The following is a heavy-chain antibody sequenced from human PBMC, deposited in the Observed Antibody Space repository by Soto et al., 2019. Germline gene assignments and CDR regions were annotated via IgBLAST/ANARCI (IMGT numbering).Heavy chain of an antibody. CDR3: ASSGGPEGDWFDP. CDR1: GASIRRRGYY. J-gene: IGHJ5*02. CDR2: VYYSGST. V-gene: IGHV4-31*03. Sequence: QVLLQEPGPGLVKPSQTLSLTCTVSGASIRRRGYYWSWIRQHPGGGLEWIGFVYYSGSTDYNPSLRGRVTISADTSKNEFTLRLFSVTAANTAMYYCASSGGPEGDWFDPWGQGTLVTVSP. D-gene: IGHD2-15*01.